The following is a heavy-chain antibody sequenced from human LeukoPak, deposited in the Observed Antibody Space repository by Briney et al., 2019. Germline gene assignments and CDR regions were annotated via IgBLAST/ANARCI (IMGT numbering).Heavy chain of an antibody. V-gene: IGHV1-69*05. Sequence: ASVKVSCKASGGTFSSYAISWVRQAPGQGLEWMGGIIPIFGTANYAQKFQGRVTITTDESTSTAYMKLSSLRSEDTAVYYCAREGLAGTFDYWGQGTLVTVSS. CDR3: AREGLAGTFDY. J-gene: IGHJ4*02. CDR1: GGTFSSYA. CDR2: IIPIFGTA. D-gene: IGHD6-19*01.